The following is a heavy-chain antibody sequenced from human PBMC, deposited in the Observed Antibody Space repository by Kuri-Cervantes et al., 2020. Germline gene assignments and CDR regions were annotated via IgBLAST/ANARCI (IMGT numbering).Heavy chain of an antibody. CDR1: GDSTSSYQ. V-gene: IGHV4-4*07. CDR3: ARGIQLWSLQHFNY. J-gene: IGHJ4*02. D-gene: IGHD5-18*01. CDR2: IYTSGST. Sequence: SETLSLTCTVSGDSTSSYQWSWIRQPAGKGLEWIGRIYTSGSTNYDPSLKSRVTMSVDSSKNQFSLKLSSVTAADTAVYYCARGIQLWSLQHFNYWGQGTLVTVSS.